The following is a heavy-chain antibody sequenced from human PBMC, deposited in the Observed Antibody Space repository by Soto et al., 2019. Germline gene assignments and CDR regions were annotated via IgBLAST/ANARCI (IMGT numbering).Heavy chain of an antibody. V-gene: IGHV3-21*01. D-gene: IGHD3-16*01. J-gene: IGHJ3*02. CDR1: GFTFSSYS. CDR2: ISRSNNYI. Sequence: EVQLVESGGGLVKPGGSLRLSCAASGFTFSSYSMNWVRQAPGKGLEWVSSISRSNNYIYYTDSVKGRFTISRDNAKNSLYLQMNSLRVEDTAVYYCAREALGGDFDIWGQGTMVTVSS. CDR3: AREALGGDFDI.